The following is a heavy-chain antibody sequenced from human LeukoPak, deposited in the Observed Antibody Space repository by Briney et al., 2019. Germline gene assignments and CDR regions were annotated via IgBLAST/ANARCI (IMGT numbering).Heavy chain of an antibody. Sequence: ASVKVSCKASGGTFSSYAISWVRQAPGQGLEWMGGIIPIFGTANYAQKFQGRVTVTADESTSTAYMELSSLRSEDTAVYYCARGPGGDNWFDPWGQGTLVTVSS. J-gene: IGHJ5*02. CDR1: GGTFSSYA. CDR2: IIPIFGTA. CDR3: ARGPGGDNWFDP. V-gene: IGHV1-69*13. D-gene: IGHD3-16*01.